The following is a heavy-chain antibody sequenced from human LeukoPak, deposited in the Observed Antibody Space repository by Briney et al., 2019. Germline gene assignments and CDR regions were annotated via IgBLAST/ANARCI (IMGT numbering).Heavy chain of an antibody. CDR2: IIPIFGTA. CDR1: GGTFSSYA. J-gene: IGHJ3*02. CDR3: ARVFDYGDNAFDI. Sequence: SVKVSCKASGGTFSSYAISWVRQAPGQGLEWMGGIIPIFGTANYAQKFQGKVTITADKSTSTAYMELSSLRSEDTAVYYCARVFDYGDNAFDIWGQGTMVTVSS. V-gene: IGHV1-69*06. D-gene: IGHD4-17*01.